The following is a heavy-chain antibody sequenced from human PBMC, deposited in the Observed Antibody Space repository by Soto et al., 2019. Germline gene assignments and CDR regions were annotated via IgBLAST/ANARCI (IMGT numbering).Heavy chain of an antibody. CDR3: ARRKRDGYNYIDY. CDR2: IYYGGST. V-gene: IGHV4-39*01. CDR1: GVSISSSIYY. D-gene: IGHD5-12*01. Sequence: PSETLSLTCPFSGVSISSSIYYLGWIRQPPGKGLEWIGAIYYGGSTFYNPSLNSRVTIYVDTSKNQFSLKLSSVTAADTAVYYCARRKRDGYNYIDYWGQGTLVTVSS. J-gene: IGHJ4*02.